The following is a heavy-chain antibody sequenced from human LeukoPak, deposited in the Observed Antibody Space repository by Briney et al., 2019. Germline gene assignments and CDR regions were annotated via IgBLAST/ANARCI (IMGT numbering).Heavy chain of an antibody. CDR2: IYHSGST. D-gene: IGHD5-24*01. J-gene: IGHJ4*02. CDR1: GYSISSGYY. CDR3: ARAEMARKVDY. V-gene: IGHV4-38-2*02. Sequence: PSETLSLTCTVSGYSISSGYYWGWIRPPPGKGLEWIGIIYHSGSTYYNPCLKIRVTISVDTSKNHFSLKLSSVTAADTAVYYCARAEMARKVDYWGQGTLVTVSS.